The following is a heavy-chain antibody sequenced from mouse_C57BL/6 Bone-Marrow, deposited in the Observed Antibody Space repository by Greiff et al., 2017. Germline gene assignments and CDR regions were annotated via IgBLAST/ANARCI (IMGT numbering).Heavy chain of an antibody. J-gene: IGHJ1*03. CDR1: GFTFSDYG. V-gene: IGHV5-17*01. Sequence: EVMLVESGGGLVKPGGSLKLSCAASGFTFSDYGMHWVRQAPEKGLEWVAYISSGSSTIYYADTVKGRFTISRDNAKNTLFLQMTSLRSEDTAMYYCARGTVVATFYWYFDVWGTGTTVTVSS. CDR2: ISSGSSTI. CDR3: ARGTVVATFYWYFDV. D-gene: IGHD1-1*01.